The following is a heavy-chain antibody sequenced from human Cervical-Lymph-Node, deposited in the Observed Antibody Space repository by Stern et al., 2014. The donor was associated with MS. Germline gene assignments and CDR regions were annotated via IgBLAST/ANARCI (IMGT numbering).Heavy chain of an antibody. CDR1: GGTFSTFD. V-gene: IGHV1-69*01. CDR2: ISPLFGTT. J-gene: IGHJ4*02. Sequence: VQLEESGDEVKKPGSSMKVSCKASGGTFSTFDIIWVRQAPGQGLGLLGGISPLFGTTNYVQKFQGRVTMTADESTSTAYMELNSLRSEDTAVYYCARHQGGIAANWGQGTLVTVSS. D-gene: IGHD6-13*01. CDR3: ARHQGGIAAN.